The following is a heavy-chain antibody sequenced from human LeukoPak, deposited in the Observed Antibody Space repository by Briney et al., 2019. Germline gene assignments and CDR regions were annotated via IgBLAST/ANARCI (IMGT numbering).Heavy chain of an antibody. CDR2: IYPGDSDT. CDR1: GYSFSTYW. V-gene: IGHV5-51*01. Sequence: GESLKISCKGSGYSFSTYWIGWVRQMPGKGLEWLGIIYPGDSDTRYSPSFQGQVTISADKSISTAYLQWSSLRASDTAMCYCARHLDIVVVGAFDIWGQGTMVTVSS. CDR3: ARHLDIVVVGAFDI. J-gene: IGHJ3*02. D-gene: IGHD2-15*01.